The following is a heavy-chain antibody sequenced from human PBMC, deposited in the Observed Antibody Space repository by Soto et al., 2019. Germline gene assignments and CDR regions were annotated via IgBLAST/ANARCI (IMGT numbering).Heavy chain of an antibody. J-gene: IGHJ4*02. V-gene: IGHV3-30*18. D-gene: IGHD3-3*01. CDR3: VKLARNHLYDFWSGYYRASFDY. Sequence: QVQLVESGGGVVQPGRSLRLSCAASGFTFSSYGMHWVRQAPGKGLEWVAVISYDGSNKYYADSVKGRFTISRDNSKNTLYLQMNSLRAEDTAVYYCVKLARNHLYDFWSGYYRASFDYWGQGTLVTVSS. CDR1: GFTFSSYG. CDR2: ISYDGSNK.